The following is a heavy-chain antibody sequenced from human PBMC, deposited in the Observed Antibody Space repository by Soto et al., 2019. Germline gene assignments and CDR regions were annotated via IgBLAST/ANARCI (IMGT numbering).Heavy chain of an antibody. V-gene: IGHV3-30*18. CDR1: GFTFSSYG. CDR3: AKDGDSGSYLVLDY. Sequence: QVQLVESGGGVVQPGRSLGLSCAASGFTFSSYGMHWVRQAPGKGLEWVAVISYDGSNKYYADSVKGRFTISRDNSKNTLYLQMNSLRAEDTAVYYCAKDGDSGSYLVLDYWGQGTLVTVSS. J-gene: IGHJ4*02. CDR2: ISYDGSNK. D-gene: IGHD1-26*01.